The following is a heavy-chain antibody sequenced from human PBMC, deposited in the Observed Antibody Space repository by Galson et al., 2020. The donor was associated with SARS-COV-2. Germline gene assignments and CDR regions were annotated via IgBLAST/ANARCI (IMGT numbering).Heavy chain of an antibody. D-gene: IGHD3-22*01. CDR3: TKFSYDSSGYKGLDY. V-gene: IGHV3-15*01. Sequence: TGGSLRLSCAASGFTFSNAWMSWVRQAPGKGLEWVGRIKSKTDGGTTDHAAPVKGRFTISRDDPKNTLYLQMNSLKTEDTGVYYCTKFSYDSSGYKGLDYWGQGTLVTVSS. CDR1: GFTFSNAW. J-gene: IGHJ4*02. CDR2: IKSKTDGGTT.